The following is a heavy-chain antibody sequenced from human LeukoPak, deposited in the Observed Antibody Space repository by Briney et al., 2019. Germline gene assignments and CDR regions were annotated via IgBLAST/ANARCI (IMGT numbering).Heavy chain of an antibody. D-gene: IGHD4-17*01. V-gene: IGHV4-59*12. Sequence: PSETLSLTCTVSGGSISSYYWSWIRQPPGKGLEWIGYIYYSGSTNYNPSIKSRVTISVDTSKNQFSLKLSSVTAADTAVYYCARGPLLDDYGDYGTDYWGQGTLVTVSS. CDR2: IYYSGST. CDR3: ARGPLLDDYGDYGTDY. J-gene: IGHJ4*02. CDR1: GGSISSYY.